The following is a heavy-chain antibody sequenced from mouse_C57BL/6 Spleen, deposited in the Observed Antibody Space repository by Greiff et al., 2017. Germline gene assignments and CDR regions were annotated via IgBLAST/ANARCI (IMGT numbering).Heavy chain of an antibody. CDR1: GFTFTDYY. CDR2: IRNEANGYTT. Sequence: EVQLVESGGGLVQPGGSLSLSCAASGFTFTDYYMSWVRQPPGKALEWLGFIRNEANGYTTAYSASVKGRFTISRASSTSILYLQMNALRAESSATYYCARSSYGSDVGFDYWGQGTTLTVSS. V-gene: IGHV7-3*01. D-gene: IGHD2-9*01. J-gene: IGHJ2*01. CDR3: ARSSYGSDVGFDY.